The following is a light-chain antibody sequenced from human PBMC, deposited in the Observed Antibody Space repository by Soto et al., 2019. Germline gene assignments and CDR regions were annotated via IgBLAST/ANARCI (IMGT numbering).Light chain of an antibody. Sequence: DIQMTQSPSAMSASVGDRVTITCWASQGINNHLVWFQQRPGKVPRRLIFGAYNLQSGVPSRFSGSGSGTEFTLTISGLQPEDFAIYYCLQHNSYPITLGQGTRLEI. CDR2: GAY. J-gene: IGKJ5*01. V-gene: IGKV1-17*03. CDR3: LQHNSYPIT. CDR1: QGINNH.